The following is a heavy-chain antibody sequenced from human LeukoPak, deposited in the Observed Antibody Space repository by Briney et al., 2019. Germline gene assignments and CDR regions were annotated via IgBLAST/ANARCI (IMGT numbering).Heavy chain of an antibody. J-gene: IGHJ4*02. CDR2: INVGNGKT. V-gene: IGHV1-3*01. CDR3: ARVGAPIVVLPDAIRGSFDY. D-gene: IGHD2-2*02. Sequence: ASVKVSCKASGGTFSSYAISWVRQAPGQGLEWMGWINVGNGKTKYSQKFQGRVTITRDTSANTSYMELTGLRSEDTAVYYCARVGAPIVVLPDAIRGSFDYWGQGTLVTVSS. CDR1: GGTFSSYA.